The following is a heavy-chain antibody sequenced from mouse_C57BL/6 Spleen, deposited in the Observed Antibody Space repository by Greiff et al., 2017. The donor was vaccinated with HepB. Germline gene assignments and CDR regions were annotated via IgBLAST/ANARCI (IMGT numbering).Heavy chain of an antibody. CDR3: ARRVGRWYYFDY. CDR2: ISSGSSTI. CDR1: GFTFSDYG. V-gene: IGHV5-17*01. Sequence: EVKLVESGGGLVKPGGSLKLSCAASGFTFSDYGMHWVRQAPEKGLEWVAYISSGSSTIYYEDTVKGRFTISRDNANNTLFLQRTSLRSEDTAMYYCARRVGRWYYFDYWGQGTTLTVSS. D-gene: IGHD1-1*02. J-gene: IGHJ2*01.